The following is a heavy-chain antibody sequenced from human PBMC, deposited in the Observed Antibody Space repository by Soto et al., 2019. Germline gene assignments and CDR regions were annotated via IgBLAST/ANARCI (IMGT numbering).Heavy chain of an antibody. CDR1: GFTVSDAW. CDR3: ATGMTWTVTTGH. V-gene: IGHV3-15*04. CDR2: IVSKTEGGTT. Sequence: PGGSLRLSCAVSGFTVSDAWMTWVRQAPGKGLEWIGRIVSKTEGGTTEYAAPVKDRLTISRDDSKNTLYLQMNSLKTEDTAIYYWATGMTWTVTTGHGGRGTLVTVSS. J-gene: IGHJ4*02. D-gene: IGHD4-4*01.